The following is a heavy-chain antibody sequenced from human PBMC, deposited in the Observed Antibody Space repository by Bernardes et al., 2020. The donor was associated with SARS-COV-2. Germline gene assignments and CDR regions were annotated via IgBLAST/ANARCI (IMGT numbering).Heavy chain of an antibody. V-gene: IGHV1-2*02. CDR1: GYTFTGYF. CDR2: INPNTGGT. CDR3: ARTRTTISTAGIPVDY. D-gene: IGHD6-13*01. J-gene: IGHJ4*02. Sequence: ASVKVSCKASGYTFTGYFIHWVRQAPGQRLEWMGWINPNTGGTNYVQKFRGRVTMTRDTSITTAYMELSRLGSDDTAIYFCARTRTTISTAGIPVDYWGQGTLVTVSS.